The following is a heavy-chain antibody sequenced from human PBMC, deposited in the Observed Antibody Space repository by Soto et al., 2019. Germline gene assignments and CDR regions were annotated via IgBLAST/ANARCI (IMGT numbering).Heavy chain of an antibody. CDR1: GYSISRGYY. CDR2: IFHSGSN. D-gene: IGHD6-19*01. CDR3: ARVKWLLSYYFDY. V-gene: IGHV4-38-2*01. J-gene: IGHJ4*02. Sequence: PSEALSLTCAVSGYSISRGYYWGWIRQPPGKGLEWIGNIFHSGSNYYNPSLKSRVTISADTSKNQFSLRLNSVTAADTAIYYCARVKWLLSYYFDYWGQGTLVTVSS.